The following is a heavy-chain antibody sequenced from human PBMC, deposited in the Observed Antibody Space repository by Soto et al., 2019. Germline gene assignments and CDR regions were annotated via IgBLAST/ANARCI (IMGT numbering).Heavy chain of an antibody. J-gene: IGHJ6*02. Sequence: ASVKVSCKASGYTFTSYDINWLRQATGQGLEWMGWMNPNSGNTGYAQKFQGRVTMTRNTSISTAYMELSSLRSEDTAVYYCARGRGGAKRYYYGMDVWGQGTTVTVSS. CDR3: ARGRGGAKRYYYGMDV. V-gene: IGHV1-8*01. CDR1: GYTFTSYD. CDR2: MNPNSGNT. D-gene: IGHD2-15*01.